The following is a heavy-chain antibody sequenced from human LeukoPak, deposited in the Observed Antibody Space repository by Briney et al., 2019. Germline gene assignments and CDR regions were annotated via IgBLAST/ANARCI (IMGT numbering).Heavy chain of an antibody. CDR3: ATGIFRIAAAGTGAFDY. Sequence: GASVKVSCKVSGYTLTELSMHWVRQAPGKGLERMGGFDPEDGETIYAQKFQGRVTMTEDTSTDTAYMELSSLRSEDTAVYYCATGIFRIAAAGTGAFDYWGQGTLVTVSS. D-gene: IGHD6-13*01. J-gene: IGHJ4*02. CDR2: FDPEDGET. V-gene: IGHV1-24*01. CDR1: GYTLTELS.